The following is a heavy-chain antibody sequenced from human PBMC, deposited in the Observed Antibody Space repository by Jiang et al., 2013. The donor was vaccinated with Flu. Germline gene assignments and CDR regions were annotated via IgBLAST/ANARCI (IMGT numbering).Heavy chain of an antibody. CDR1: GYSFETYA. D-gene: IGHD6-25*01. CDR3: ARAASWAFDY. CDR2: INNANGIT. V-gene: IGHV1-3*04. J-gene: IGHJ4*02. Sequence: GAEVKKPGASVNVSCKASGYSFETYAIFWVRQAPGQTLEWMGWINNANGITKYSQKFQGRFSITRDTSATTAHMELSSLRSEDTAVYYCARAASWAFDYWGQGTLVTVPS.